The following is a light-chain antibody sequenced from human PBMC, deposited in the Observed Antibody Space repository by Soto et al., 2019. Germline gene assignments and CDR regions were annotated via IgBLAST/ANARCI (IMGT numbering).Light chain of an antibody. J-gene: IGLJ1*01. CDR2: EVS. CDR1: TSDVGGYNF. CDR3: SSYAGSNNV. Sequence: QSALTQPPSASGSPGQSVTISCTGTTSDVGGYNFVSWYQQHPGKAPTLMIYEVSKRPSGVPNRFSGSKSGNTASLTVSGLQAEDEADYYCSSYAGSNNVFGTGTKLTVL. V-gene: IGLV2-8*01.